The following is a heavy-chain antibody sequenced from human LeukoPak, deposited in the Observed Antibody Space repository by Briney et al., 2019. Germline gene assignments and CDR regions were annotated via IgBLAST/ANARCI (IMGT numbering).Heavy chain of an antibody. CDR3: AKDPGMAVYSYGYDAFDI. CDR1: GFTFSSYG. J-gene: IGHJ3*02. CDR2: ISYNGHNK. V-gene: IGHV3-30*18. Sequence: GRSLRLSCAASGFTFSSYGMHWVRQAPGKGLEGVAVISYNGHNKYSADCVKGRFTISRDNSKNTLYLQMNSLRAEDTAIYYCAKDPGMAVYSYGYDAFDIWGQGTMDTVSS. D-gene: IGHD5-18*01.